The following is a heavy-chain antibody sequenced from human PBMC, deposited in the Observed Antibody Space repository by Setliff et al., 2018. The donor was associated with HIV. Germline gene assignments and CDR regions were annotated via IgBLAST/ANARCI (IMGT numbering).Heavy chain of an antibody. CDR1: GFTFNNYA. J-gene: IGHJ4*02. V-gene: IGHV3-23*01. Sequence: GSLRLSCAASGFTFNNYAMAWVRQAPGKGLEWVSAINDRGDYIYYAEFVRGRFTISRDSSKNTLYLQMNSLRAEDTALYFCARDAPGYSHVLDFWGQGTQVTVSS. CDR2: INDRGDYI. D-gene: IGHD5-18*01. CDR3: ARDAPGYSHVLDF.